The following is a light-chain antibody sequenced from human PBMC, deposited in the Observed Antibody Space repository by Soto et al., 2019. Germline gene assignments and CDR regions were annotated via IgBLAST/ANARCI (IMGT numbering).Light chain of an antibody. J-gene: IGKJ1*01. CDR2: DAS. Sequence: EIVLTQSPATLSLSPGERATLSCRASQSVSSYLAWYQQKPGQAPRLLIYDASNRATGIPARFSGSGSATDFTLTISSLEPEDFAVYYCQQRRGAFGQGTKVEIK. CDR3: QQRRGA. CDR1: QSVSSY. V-gene: IGKV3-11*01.